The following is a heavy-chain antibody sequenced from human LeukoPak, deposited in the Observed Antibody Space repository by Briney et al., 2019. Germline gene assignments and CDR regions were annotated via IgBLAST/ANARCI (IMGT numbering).Heavy chain of an antibody. D-gene: IGHD2-21*02. CDR3: ARAGAILTAHFDT. CDR2: ISGSNGNT. V-gene: IGHV1-18*01. CDR1: GYSFTTYG. J-gene: IGHJ4*02. Sequence: ASVKVSCKTSGYSFTTYGVSWVRQAPGQGLQWMGWISGSNGNTNYLQSLQGRLTLTTDTSTSTAYMELRSLRSDDTAIYYCARAGAILTAHFDTWGQGALVIV.